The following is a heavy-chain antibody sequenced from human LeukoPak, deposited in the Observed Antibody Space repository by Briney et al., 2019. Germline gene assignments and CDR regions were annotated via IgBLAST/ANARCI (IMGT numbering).Heavy chain of an antibody. CDR3: ARDIPGAWSGLDYDILTGYYRRYFDY. D-gene: IGHD3-9*01. Sequence: NSSETLSLTCTVSGGSISSSSYYWGWIRQPPGEGLEWIGSIYYSGSTYYNPSLKSRVTISVDTSKNQFSLKLSSVTAADTAVYYCARDIPGAWSGLDYDILTGYYRRYFDYWGQGTLVTVSS. CDR1: GGSISSSSYY. V-gene: IGHV4-39*07. J-gene: IGHJ4*02. CDR2: IYYSGST.